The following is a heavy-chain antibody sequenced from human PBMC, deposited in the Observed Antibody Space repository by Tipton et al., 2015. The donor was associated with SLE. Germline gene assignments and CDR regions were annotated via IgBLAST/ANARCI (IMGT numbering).Heavy chain of an antibody. D-gene: IGHD2/OR15-2a*01. CDR3: ARVWLNNAFDI. V-gene: IGHV4-4*07. CDR2: IYTSGAT. J-gene: IGHJ3*02. Sequence: TLSLTCNVSGVSISSSYWSWIRQPAGKGLEWIGRIYTSGATDDNPSLKSRVTMSVDMSKNQIFLKMTSVTAADSAVYFCARVWLNNAFDIWGQGTRVTVSP. CDR1: GVSISSSY.